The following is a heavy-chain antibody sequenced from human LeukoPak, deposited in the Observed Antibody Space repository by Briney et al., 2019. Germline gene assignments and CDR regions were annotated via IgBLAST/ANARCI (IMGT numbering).Heavy chain of an antibody. D-gene: IGHD3-10*01. V-gene: IGHV4-59*01. CDR2: IYYSGST. Sequence: SETLSLTCTVSGDSITNYYWSWIRQPPGKGLEWIGYIYYSGSTNYNPSLKSRVTISVDTSKNQFSLKLSSVTAADTAVYYCARGPSMVGYYFDYWGQGTLVTVSS. CDR3: ARGPSMVGYYFDY. CDR1: GDSITNYY. J-gene: IGHJ4*02.